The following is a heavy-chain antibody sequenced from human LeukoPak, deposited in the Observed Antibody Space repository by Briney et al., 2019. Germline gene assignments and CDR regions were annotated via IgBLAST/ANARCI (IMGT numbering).Heavy chain of an antibody. J-gene: IGHJ4*02. V-gene: IGHV4-59*10. CDR1: GGSFSGYY. CDR2: IYTSGST. Sequence: SETLSLTCVVYGGSFSGYYWSWIRQPAGKGLEWIGRIYTSGSTYYNPSLKSRVTMSVDTSKNQFSLKLSSVTAADTAVYYCARGAGYSGYGYWGQGTLVTVSS. D-gene: IGHD5-12*01. CDR3: ARGAGYSGYGY.